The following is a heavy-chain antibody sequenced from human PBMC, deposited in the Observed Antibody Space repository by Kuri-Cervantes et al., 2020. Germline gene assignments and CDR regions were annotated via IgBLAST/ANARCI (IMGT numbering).Heavy chain of an antibody. D-gene: IGHD5-24*01. J-gene: IGHJ1*01. V-gene: IGHV3-23*01. CDR2: ISGSGGST. Sequence: GESLKISCAAFGFTFSSYAMSWVRQAPGKGLEWVSAISGSGGSTYYADSVKGRFTISRDNSKNTLYLQMNSLRAEDTAVYYCARQLGSDNPAEYFQHWGQGTLVTVSS. CDR3: ARQLGSDNPAEYFQH. CDR1: GFTFSSYA.